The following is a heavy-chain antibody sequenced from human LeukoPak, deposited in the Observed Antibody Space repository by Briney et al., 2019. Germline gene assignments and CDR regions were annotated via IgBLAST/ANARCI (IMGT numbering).Heavy chain of an antibody. V-gene: IGHV4-4*02. D-gene: IGHD2-21*02. Sequence: SETLSLTCAISGGSISSNNWWNWVRQPPGKGLEWIGEIYHSGSTNYNPSLKSRVTISVDKSKNQFSLKVSSLTAADTAVYYCARHTLVTSISTYNWFDPWGQGTLVTVSS. CDR1: GGSISSNNW. J-gene: IGHJ5*02. CDR2: IYHSGST. CDR3: ARHTLVTSISTYNWFDP.